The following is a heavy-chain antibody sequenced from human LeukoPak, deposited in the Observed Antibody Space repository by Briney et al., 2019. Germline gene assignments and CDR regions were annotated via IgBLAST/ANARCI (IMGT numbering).Heavy chain of an antibody. Sequence: GGSLRLSCAASGFTFSSYSMNWVRQAPGKGLEWVSSISSSSSYIYYADSVKGRFTISRDNAKNSLYLQMNSLRAEDTAVYYCARGPSHYDSSGYFNDAFDIWGQGTMVTVSS. CDR3: ARGPSHYDSSGYFNDAFDI. D-gene: IGHD3-22*01. CDR1: GFTFSSYS. CDR2: ISSSSSYI. J-gene: IGHJ3*02. V-gene: IGHV3-21*01.